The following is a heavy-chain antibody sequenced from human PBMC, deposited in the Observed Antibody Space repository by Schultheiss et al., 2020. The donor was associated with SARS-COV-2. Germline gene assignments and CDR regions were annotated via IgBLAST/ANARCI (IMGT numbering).Heavy chain of an antibody. D-gene: IGHD6-13*01. CDR2: IYYSGST. J-gene: IGHJ3*02. V-gene: IGHV4-59*01. CDR1: GGSIRSYY. CDR3: ARVHSSSWYPRGAFDI. Sequence: SETLSLTCIVSGGSIRSYYWSWIRQPPGKGLEWIGYIYYSGSTNYNPSLKSRVTISVDTSKNQFSLKLSSVTAADTAVYYCARVHSSSWYPRGAFDIWGQGTMVTVSS.